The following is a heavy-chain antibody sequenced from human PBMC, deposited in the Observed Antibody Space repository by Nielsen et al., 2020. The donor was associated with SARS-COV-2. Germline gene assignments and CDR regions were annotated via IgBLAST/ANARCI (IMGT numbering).Heavy chain of an antibody. J-gene: IGHJ6*01. CDR1: GFTVSSNY. D-gene: IGHD6-13*01. CDR3: ARADSSWYINYYYYGMDV. Sequence: GGSLRLSCAASGFTVSSNYMSWVRQAPGKGLEWVSVIYSGGSTYYADSVKGRFTISRDNSKNTLYLQMNSLRAEDTAVYYCARADSSWYINYYYYGMDVWGQGTTVTVSS. V-gene: IGHV3-66*01. CDR2: IYSGGST.